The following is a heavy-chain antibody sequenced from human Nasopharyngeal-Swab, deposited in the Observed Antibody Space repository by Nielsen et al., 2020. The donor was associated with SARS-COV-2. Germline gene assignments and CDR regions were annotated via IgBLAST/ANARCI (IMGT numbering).Heavy chain of an antibody. D-gene: IGHD3-3*01. V-gene: IGHV5-51*01. CDR1: GYSFTSYW. J-gene: IGHJ4*01. CDR2: IHPGDSDT. CDR3: ARLLGYYDFWSGYVDY. Sequence: GESLKTSCKGSGYSFTSYWIGWVRQTPGKGLEWMGIIHPGDSDTRYSPSFQGQVTISADKSISTAYLQWSSLKASDTAMYYCARLLGYYDFWSGYVDYWGQGTLVTVSS.